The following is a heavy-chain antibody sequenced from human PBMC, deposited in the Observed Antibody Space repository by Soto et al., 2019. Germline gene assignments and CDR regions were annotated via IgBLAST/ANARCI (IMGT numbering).Heavy chain of an antibody. D-gene: IGHD2-2*02. J-gene: IGHJ3*01. CDR2: INPFKGDT. Sequence: QVQLVQSGAEMKKPGASVKVSCKASGYTFSTYGITWVRQAPGQGLDWMGWINPFKGDTNSAARFQDRVTMTTDTSTRTAYMELRSLRSDDTAVYYCARVKVPAAILGAFDLWGHGTLVTVSS. CDR3: ARVKVPAAILGAFDL. CDR1: GYTFSTYG. V-gene: IGHV1-18*01.